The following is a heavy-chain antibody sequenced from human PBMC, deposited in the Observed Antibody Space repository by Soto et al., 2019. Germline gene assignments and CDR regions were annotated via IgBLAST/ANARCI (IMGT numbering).Heavy chain of an antibody. V-gene: IGHV1-69*12. CDR1: GGTFSNYA. CDR3: ARDAHPLDFWSGDLYNWFDF. D-gene: IGHD3-3*01. CDR2: IIPNSRPA. J-gene: IGHJ5*01. Sequence: QVQLVQSGAEVKKTGSSVKVSCKASGGTFSNYAISWVRQAPGQGPEWMGGIIPNSRPANYTQKFQGRVTITADESTMTASMALSSLRSEDTAVYYCARDAHPLDFWSGDLYNWFDFWGQGNLVTISS.